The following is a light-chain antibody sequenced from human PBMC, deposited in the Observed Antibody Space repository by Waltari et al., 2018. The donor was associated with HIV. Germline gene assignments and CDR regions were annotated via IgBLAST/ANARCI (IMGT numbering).Light chain of an antibody. Sequence: DIQMTQSPSSLSASIGDRVTITCRASQSISTYLNWYQQRPGKAPRLLIYAASSLQSGVPSRFSGSGSGTFFTLTIISLQAEDFATYYCQQSYSSPISDYNSRITFGQGTRLEIK. CDR1: QSISTY. CDR3: QQSYSSPISDYNSRIT. J-gene: IGKJ5*01. V-gene: IGKV1-39*01. CDR2: AAS.